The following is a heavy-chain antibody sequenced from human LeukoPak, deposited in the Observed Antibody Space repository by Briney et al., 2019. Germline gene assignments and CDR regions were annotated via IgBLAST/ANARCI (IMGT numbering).Heavy chain of an antibody. CDR1: GGSISSGGYS. CDR2: IYYSGST. CDR3: ARANINRWLLHGYYFDY. V-gene: IGHV4-30-4*07. J-gene: IGHJ4*02. D-gene: IGHD3-22*01. Sequence: SETLSLTCAVSGGSISSGGYSWSWIRQPPGKGLEWIGYIYYSGSTYYNPSLKSRVTISVDTSKNQFSLKLSSVTAADTAVYYCARANINRWLLHGYYFDYWGQGTLVTVSS.